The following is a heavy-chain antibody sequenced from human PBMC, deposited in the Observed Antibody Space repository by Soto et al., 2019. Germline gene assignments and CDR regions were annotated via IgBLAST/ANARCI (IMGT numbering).Heavy chain of an antibody. J-gene: IGHJ4*02. CDR3: AKDSRVLYSSSWYEVGNFDY. D-gene: IGHD6-13*01. Sequence: WWSLRLSCSASVFTFSSYGMHWGRQAPGKGLEWVAVISYDGSNKYYADSVKGRFTISRDNSKNTLYLQMNSLRAEDTAVYYCAKDSRVLYSSSWYEVGNFDYWGQGTLVTVSS. CDR2: ISYDGSNK. CDR1: VFTFSSYG. V-gene: IGHV3-30*18.